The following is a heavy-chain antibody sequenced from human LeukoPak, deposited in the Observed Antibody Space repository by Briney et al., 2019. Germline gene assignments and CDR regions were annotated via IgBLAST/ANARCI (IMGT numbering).Heavy chain of an antibody. CDR1: GFTFSTYG. CDR2: ISYDGSNK. Sequence: GGSLRLSCAASGFTFSTYGIHWVRQAPGKGLEWVAVISYDGSNKYYADSVKGRFTFSRDNSKNTLSLQMNSLRPEDTAVYYCAKDRGYITYYFDYWGQGSLVTVSS. CDR3: AKDRGYITYYFDY. V-gene: IGHV3-30*18. D-gene: IGHD3-10*01. J-gene: IGHJ4*02.